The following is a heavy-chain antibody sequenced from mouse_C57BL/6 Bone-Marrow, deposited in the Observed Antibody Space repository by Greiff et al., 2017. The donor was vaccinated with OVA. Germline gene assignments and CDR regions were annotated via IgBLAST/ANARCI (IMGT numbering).Heavy chain of an antibody. CDR2: IRLKSDNYAT. Sequence: EVKLMESGGGLVQPGGSMKLSCVASGFTFSNYWMNWVRQSPEKGLEWVAQIRLKSDNYATHYAESVKGRFTISRYDSKSSVYLQMNNLRAEDTGIYYCSVITTVVATDDAIDDWGQGTSVTVSS. CDR3: SVITTVVATDDAIDD. J-gene: IGHJ4*01. V-gene: IGHV6-3*01. D-gene: IGHD1-1*01. CDR1: GFTFSNYW.